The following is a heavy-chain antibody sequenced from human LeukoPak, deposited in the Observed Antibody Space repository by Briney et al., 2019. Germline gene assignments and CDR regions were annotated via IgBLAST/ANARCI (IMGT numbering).Heavy chain of an antibody. J-gene: IGHJ3*02. V-gene: IGHV1-69*01. CDR1: GGTFSSYA. CDR2: IIPIFGTA. D-gene: IGHD5-18*01. CDR3: ARDKYSYGYNAFDI. Sequence: GASVTVSCKASGGTFSSYAISWVRQAPGQGLEWMGGIIPIFGTANYAQKFQGRVTITADESTSTAYMELSSLRSEDTAVYYCARDKYSYGYNAFDIWGQGTMVTVSS.